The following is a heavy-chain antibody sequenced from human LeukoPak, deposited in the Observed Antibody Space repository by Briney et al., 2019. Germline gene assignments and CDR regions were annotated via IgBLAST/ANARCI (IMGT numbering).Heavy chain of an antibody. D-gene: IGHD5-12*01. CDR2: ISSSGNTT. J-gene: IGHJ4*02. CDR1: GFTFSSYS. V-gene: IGHV3-48*01. CDR3: ARTLSRVATNY. Sequence: PGGSLRLSCAASGFTFSSYSMNWVRQAPGKGLEWVSYISSSGNTTCYADSVKGRFTISRDNAKNSLYLQMNSLRAEETAVYYCARTLSRVATNYWGQGTLVTVSS.